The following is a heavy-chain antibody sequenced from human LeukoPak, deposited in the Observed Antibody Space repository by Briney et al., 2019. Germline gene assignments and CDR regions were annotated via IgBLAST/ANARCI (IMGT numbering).Heavy chain of an antibody. Sequence: GGSLRLSCVVSGFTFSSYDMTWVRQAPGKGLEWVSAIRGSGDKTYYAESVKGRFTISRDNSKNTLFLQMNSLRAEDTALYYCAKSRLYYYYYGMDVWGQGTTVTVSS. CDR1: GFTFSSYD. J-gene: IGHJ6*02. V-gene: IGHV3-23*01. CDR3: AKSRLYYYYYGMDV. CDR2: IRGSGDKT.